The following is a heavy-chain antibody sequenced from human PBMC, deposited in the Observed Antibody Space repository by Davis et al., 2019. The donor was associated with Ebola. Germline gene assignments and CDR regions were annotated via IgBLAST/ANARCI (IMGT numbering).Heavy chain of an antibody. Sequence: SETLSLTCAVYGGSFSGYYWSWIRQPPGKGLEWIGEIHHSGSTNYNPSLKSRVTISVDTSKNQFSLKLSSVTAADTAVYYCARDRTAMVIYYYYGMDVWGQGTTVTVSS. D-gene: IGHD5-18*01. CDR2: IHHSGST. CDR1: GGSFSGYY. V-gene: IGHV4-34*01. CDR3: ARDRTAMVIYYYYGMDV. J-gene: IGHJ6*02.